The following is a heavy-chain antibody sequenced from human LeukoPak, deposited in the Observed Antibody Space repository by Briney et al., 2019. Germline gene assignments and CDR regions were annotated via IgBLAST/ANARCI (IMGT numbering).Heavy chain of an antibody. CDR2: ISSSGSTI. D-gene: IGHD3-9*01. Sequence: GGSLRLSCAASGFTFSDYYMSWIRRAPGKGLEWVSYISSSGSTIYYADSVKGRFTISRDNAKNSLYLQMNSLRAEDTAVYYCARVGFALRYPLDYWGQGTLVTVSS. V-gene: IGHV3-11*01. J-gene: IGHJ4*02. CDR1: GFTFSDYY. CDR3: ARVGFALRYPLDY.